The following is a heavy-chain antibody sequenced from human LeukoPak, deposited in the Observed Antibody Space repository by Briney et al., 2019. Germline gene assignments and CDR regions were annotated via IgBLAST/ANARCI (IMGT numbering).Heavy chain of an antibody. V-gene: IGHV4-39*07. D-gene: IGHD5-18*01. CDR3: ARVGFDSLTAMPPR. CDR2: IYYSGST. Sequence: SETLSLTCTVSGGSISSSSYYWGWIRQPPGKGLEWIGSIYYSGSTYYNPSLKSRVTISVDTSENQFSLKLSSVTAADTAVYYCARVGFDSLTAMPPRWGQGTLVTVSS. CDR1: GGSISSSSYY. J-gene: IGHJ4*02.